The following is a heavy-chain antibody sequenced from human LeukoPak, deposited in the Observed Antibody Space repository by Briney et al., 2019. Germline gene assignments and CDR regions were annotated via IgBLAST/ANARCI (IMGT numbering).Heavy chain of an antibody. CDR3: ARGGHDYVWGSYRDKTFDY. D-gene: IGHD3-16*02. Sequence: SETLSLTCAVYGGSFSGYYWSWIRQPPGKGLEWIGSIYHSGSTYYNPSLKSRVTISEDTSKNQFSLKLSSVTAADTAVYYCARGGHDYVWGSYRDKTFDYWGQGTLVTVSS. V-gene: IGHV4-34*01. CDR2: IYHSGST. CDR1: GGSFSGYY. J-gene: IGHJ4*02.